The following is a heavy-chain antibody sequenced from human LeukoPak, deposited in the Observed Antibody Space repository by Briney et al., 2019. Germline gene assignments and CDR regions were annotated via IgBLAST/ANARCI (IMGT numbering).Heavy chain of an antibody. CDR2: ISYDGSNK. J-gene: IGHJ4*02. Sequence: GGSLRLSCAASGFTFSSYAMHWVRQAPGKGLEWVAVISYDGSNKYYADSVKGRFTISRDNSKNTLYLQMNSLRAEDTAVYYCARDPTPNSDSSSWLDYWGQGTLVTVSS. CDR3: ARDPTPNSDSSSWLDY. V-gene: IGHV3-30-3*01. D-gene: IGHD6-13*01. CDR1: GFTFSSYA.